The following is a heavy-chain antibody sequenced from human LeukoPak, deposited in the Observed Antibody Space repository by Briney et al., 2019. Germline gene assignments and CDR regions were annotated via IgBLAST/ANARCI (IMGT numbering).Heavy chain of an antibody. CDR1: GFSLSTRGMC. D-gene: IGHD3-22*01. CDR3: ARMYYYDSSGYYYNFDY. CDR2: IDWDDDK. V-gene: IGHV2-70*11. Sequence: SGPTLVNPTQTLTLTCTFSGFSLSTRGMCVSWIRQPPGKALEWLGRIDWDDDKYYRTSLKTRLTISKDTSKNQVVLTMTNMDPVDTATYYCARMYYYDSSGYYYNFDYWGQGTLVTVSS. J-gene: IGHJ4*02.